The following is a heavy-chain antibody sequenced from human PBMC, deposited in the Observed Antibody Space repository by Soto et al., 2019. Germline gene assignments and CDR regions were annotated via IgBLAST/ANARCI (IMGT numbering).Heavy chain of an antibody. D-gene: IGHD6-13*01. CDR2: VYYSGNT. CDR3: ARKGAAASYAHYYMDV. CDR1: GVSISPYY. V-gene: IGHV4-59*01. Sequence: QVQLQESGPGLVKPSETLSLTCTVSGVSISPYYWCWIRQPPGKGLEWIGYVYYSGNTNYNPSLESRVTISVDPSRNRFSLNLTSATAADTAVYYCARKGAAASYAHYYMDVWGRGTAVTVSS. J-gene: IGHJ6*03.